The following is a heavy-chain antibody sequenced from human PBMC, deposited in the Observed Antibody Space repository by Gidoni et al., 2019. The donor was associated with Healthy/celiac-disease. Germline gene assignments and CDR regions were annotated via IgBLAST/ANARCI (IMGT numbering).Heavy chain of an antibody. CDR2: INHSGST. CDR3: ARGSSGSYAIDY. Sequence: QVQLQQWGAGLLKPSETLSPTCADYGGSFSGYYWSWIRQPPGKGLEWIGEINHSGSTNYNPSLKSRVTISVDTSKNQFSLKLSSVTAADTAVYYCARGSSGSYAIDYWGQGTLVTVSS. D-gene: IGHD3-10*01. CDR1: GGSFSGYY. V-gene: IGHV4-34*01. J-gene: IGHJ4*02.